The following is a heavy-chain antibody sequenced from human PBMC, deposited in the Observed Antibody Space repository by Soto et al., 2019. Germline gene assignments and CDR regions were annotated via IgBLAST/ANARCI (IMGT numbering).Heavy chain of an antibody. V-gene: IGHV3-23*01. CDR1: GFTFSSHA. D-gene: IGHD6-19*01. Sequence: EVQLLESGGGLVQPGGSLRLSCAASGFTFSSHAMSWVRQAPGKGLEWVSAISADGTTYSADSVKDRFTISRDNSKNTLFLIMNSMRAEDTAVYYCAKDLRNSLSIGWSGVTDWGQGTLVTVSS. CDR2: ISADGTT. CDR3: AKDLRNSLSIGWSGVTD. J-gene: IGHJ4*01.